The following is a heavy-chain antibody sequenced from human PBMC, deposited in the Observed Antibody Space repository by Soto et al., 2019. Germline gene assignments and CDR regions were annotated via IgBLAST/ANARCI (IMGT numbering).Heavy chain of an antibody. Sequence: GGSLRLSCAASGFTFSSYGMHWVRQAQGKGLEWVAVISYDGTNKYYADSVKGRFTISRDNSKNTLYLQMNSLRAEDTAVYYCARDSAKDDTGSWLDYWGQGTLVTVSS. CDR2: ISYDGTNK. J-gene: IGHJ4*02. V-gene: IGHV3-30*03. CDR1: GFTFSSYG. D-gene: IGHD5-18*01. CDR3: ARDSAKDDTGSWLDY.